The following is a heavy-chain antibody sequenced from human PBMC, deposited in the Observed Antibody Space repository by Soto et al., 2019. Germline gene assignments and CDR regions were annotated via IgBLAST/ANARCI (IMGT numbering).Heavy chain of an antibody. V-gene: IGHV3-74*01. CDR1: GFTFGNYW. D-gene: IGHD5-12*01. J-gene: IGHJ4*02. CDR2: VSPDGRTA. Sequence: RLSCAVSGFTFGNYWMHWVRQAPGKGLVWVSRVSPDGRTATYADSVKGRFTISRDNAKSTLYLQMNSLRAEDTAVYYCADSWLRTSYWGRGXLVTVYS. CDR3: ADSWLRTSY.